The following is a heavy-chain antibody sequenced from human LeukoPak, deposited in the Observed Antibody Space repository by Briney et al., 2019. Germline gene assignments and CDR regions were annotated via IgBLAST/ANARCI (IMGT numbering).Heavy chain of an antibody. D-gene: IGHD3-3*01. CDR1: GFTFSRHG. CDR2: IYSGGST. J-gene: IGHJ6*03. CDR3: ARDVTKGITIFGVVINYYYMDV. Sequence: GGSPRLSCAASGFTFSRHGMHWVRQAPGKGLEWVSVIYSGGSTYYADSVKGRFTISRDNSKNTLYLQMNSLRAEDTAVYYCARDVTKGITIFGVVINYYYMDVWGKGTTVTVSS. V-gene: IGHV3-NL1*01.